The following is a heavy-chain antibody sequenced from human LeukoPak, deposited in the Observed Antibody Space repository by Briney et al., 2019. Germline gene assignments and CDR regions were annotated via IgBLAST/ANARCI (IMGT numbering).Heavy chain of an antibody. D-gene: IGHD3-10*01. CDR2: ISSSSSYI. CDR3: ARDKGGRLLWFGELFREKYYYYYMDV. J-gene: IGHJ6*03. Sequence: GGSLRLSCAASGFTFSKYSMNWVRQAPGKGLEWVSFISSSSSYIYYADSVKGRFTISRDNAKNSLYLQMNSLRAEDTAVYYCARDKGGRLLWFGELFREKYYYYYMDVWGKGTTVTVSS. CDR1: GFTFSKYS. V-gene: IGHV3-21*01.